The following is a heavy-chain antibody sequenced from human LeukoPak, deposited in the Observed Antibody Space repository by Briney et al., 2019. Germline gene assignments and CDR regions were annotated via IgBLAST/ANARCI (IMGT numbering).Heavy chain of an antibody. CDR3: ARDLYYDSSGLRI. Sequence: GGSLRLSCAASGFTFSSYWMSWVRQAPGKGLEWVANIKQDGSEKYYVDSVKGRFTISRDNAKNSLYLQMNSLRAEDTAVYYCARDLYYDSSGLRIRGQGTMVTVSS. CDR2: IKQDGSEK. CDR1: GFTFSSYW. J-gene: IGHJ3*02. V-gene: IGHV3-7*01. D-gene: IGHD3-22*01.